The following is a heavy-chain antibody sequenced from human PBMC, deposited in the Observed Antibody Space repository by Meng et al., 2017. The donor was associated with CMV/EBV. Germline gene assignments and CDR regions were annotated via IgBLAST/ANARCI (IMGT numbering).Heavy chain of an antibody. Sequence: GGSLRLSFAASGFTFDAYGMSWFRQAPGKGLEWVSGINWNGDSTGYADSVKGRFTISRDNDKNSLYLKMNSRRAEDTALYYCARVRGVNSGRFDPWGQGTLVTVSS. CDR2: INWNGDST. CDR1: GFTFDAYG. J-gene: IGHJ5*02. V-gene: IGHV3-20*03. D-gene: IGHD4-23*01. CDR3: ARVRGVNSGRFDP.